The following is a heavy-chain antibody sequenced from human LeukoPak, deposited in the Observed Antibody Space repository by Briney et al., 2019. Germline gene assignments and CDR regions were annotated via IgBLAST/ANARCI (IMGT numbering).Heavy chain of an antibody. CDR1: GFTFSSYA. V-gene: IGHV3-23*01. CDR3: AKYYGDDPDYYYYMDV. CDR2: ISGSGYST. D-gene: IGHD4-17*01. Sequence: GGSLRLSCAASGFTFSSYAMTWVRQAPGQGLEWVSAISGSGYSTYYADSVKGRFTISRDNSKNTLYLQMNSLRAEDTAVYYCAKYYGDDPDYYYYMDVWGKGTTVTISS. J-gene: IGHJ6*03.